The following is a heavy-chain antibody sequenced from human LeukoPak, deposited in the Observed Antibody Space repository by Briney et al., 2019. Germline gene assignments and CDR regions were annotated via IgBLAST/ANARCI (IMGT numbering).Heavy chain of an antibody. D-gene: IGHD6-13*01. Sequence: SETLSLTCTVSGGSISSSSYYWGWIRQPPGKGLEWIGSIYYSGSTYYNPSLKSRDTISVDTSKNQFSLKLSSVTAADTAVYYCARPGIAAAATPYYFDYWGQGTLVTVSS. CDR1: GGSISSSSYY. V-gene: IGHV4-39*01. J-gene: IGHJ4*02. CDR2: IYYSGST. CDR3: ARPGIAAAATPYYFDY.